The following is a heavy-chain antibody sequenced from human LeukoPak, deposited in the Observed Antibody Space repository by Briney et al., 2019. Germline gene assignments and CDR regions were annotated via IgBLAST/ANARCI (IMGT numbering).Heavy chain of an antibody. V-gene: IGHV1-18*01. D-gene: IGHD3-3*01. J-gene: IGHJ4*02. CDR2: ISAYNGNT. CDR3: ARAPGAFTRPQDY. CDR1: GYTFTRFG. Sequence: ASVKVSCKASGYTFTRFGISWVRQAPGQGLEWMGWISAYNGNTNYAQKLQGRVIMTTDTSTSTAYMELRSLRSEDTAVYYCARAPGAFTRPQDYWGQGTLVTVSS.